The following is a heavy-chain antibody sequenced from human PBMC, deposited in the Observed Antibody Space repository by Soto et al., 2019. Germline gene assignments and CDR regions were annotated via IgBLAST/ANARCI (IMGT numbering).Heavy chain of an antibody. CDR2: ISSSSSTI. Sequence: XXSLRHSFAASGFTFSSYSMNWVRQAPGKGLEWVSYISSSSSTIYYADSVKGRFTISRDNAKNSLYLQMNSLRHEDTVVYYCARPEYSSSSYGMDVWGQGTTVTVSS. J-gene: IGHJ6*01. V-gene: IGHV3-48*02. CDR3: ARPEYSSSSYGMDV. CDR1: GFTFSSYS. D-gene: IGHD6-6*01.